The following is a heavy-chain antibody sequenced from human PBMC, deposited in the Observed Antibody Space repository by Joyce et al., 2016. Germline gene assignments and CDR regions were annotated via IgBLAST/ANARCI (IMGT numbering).Heavy chain of an antibody. V-gene: IGHV5-10-1*03. D-gene: IGHD3-10*02. CDR2: IDPRDANT. Sequence: EVQLVQSGAEVKKPGESLRISCKGSGYSVTSHWISWVRQMPGKGLEWMGLIDPRDANTDYTRAFEGNVTIAVDKTISAAYLQWSSLRASDTAIYYCARHVTDWFDPWGQGTLVTVSS. CDR3: ARHVTDWFDP. J-gene: IGHJ5*02. CDR1: GYSVTSHW.